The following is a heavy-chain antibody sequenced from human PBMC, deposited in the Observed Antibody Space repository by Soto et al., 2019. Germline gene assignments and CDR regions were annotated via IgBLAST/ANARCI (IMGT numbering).Heavy chain of an antibody. J-gene: IGHJ6*02. V-gene: IGHV1-2*04. Sequence: GASVKVSCKASGYTFTGYYMHWVRQAPGQGLEWMGWINPNSGGTNYAQKFQGWVTMTRDTSISTAYMELSRLRSDDKAVYYCARDSAYRSSSFYYYGMDVWGQGTTVTV. CDR1: GYTFTGYY. D-gene: IGHD6-6*01. CDR2: INPNSGGT. CDR3: ARDSAYRSSSFYYYGMDV.